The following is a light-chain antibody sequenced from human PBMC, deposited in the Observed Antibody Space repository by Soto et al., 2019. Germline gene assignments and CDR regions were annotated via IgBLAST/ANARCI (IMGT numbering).Light chain of an antibody. CDR2: DTS. CDR1: QSLTNSF. J-gene: IGKJ5*01. V-gene: IGKV3-20*01. CDR3: QQYGTSEII. Sequence: EIVLTQSPGTLSLSPGERATLSCRASQSLTNSFIAWYQQKPGQAPRLLIYDTSSRATGIPDRFSGSGSGTDSTLTISRLEPEDFAVFFCQQYGTSEIIFGQGTRLEIK.